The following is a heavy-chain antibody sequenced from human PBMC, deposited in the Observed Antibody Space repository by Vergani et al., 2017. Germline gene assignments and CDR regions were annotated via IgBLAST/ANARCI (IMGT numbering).Heavy chain of an antibody. CDR1: GGSIKSGVYY. D-gene: IGHD4-17*01. CDR3: AFHDYALEGGFDP. J-gene: IGHJ5*02. CDR2: IYYSGDT. V-gene: IGHV4-39*01. Sequence: LLQESGPGVVKPSETLSLTCTVSGGSIKSGVYYWAWVRQSPGKGLEWIATIYYSGDTYYNPSLKSRVTISIDTSKNQFFLKLTSVTAADTALYYCAFHDYALEGGFDPWGEGGMVAVAS.